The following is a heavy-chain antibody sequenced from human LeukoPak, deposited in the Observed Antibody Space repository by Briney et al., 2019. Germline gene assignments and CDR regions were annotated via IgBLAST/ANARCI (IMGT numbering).Heavy chain of an antibody. V-gene: IGHV1-46*04. D-gene: IGHD2-2*01. Sequence: RASLKLSCKASGYTFSSYYMSWVRQAPGQGLEWMGIINPSGGSTNYAQNLQGSVTMTRDMSTSTVYMELSSLRSEDTAVYYCARAGCSTTSCYRRPRHMDVWGKGTTVTVSS. CDR3: ARAGCSTTSCYRRPRHMDV. CDR1: GYTFSSYY. J-gene: IGHJ6*03. CDR2: INPSGGST.